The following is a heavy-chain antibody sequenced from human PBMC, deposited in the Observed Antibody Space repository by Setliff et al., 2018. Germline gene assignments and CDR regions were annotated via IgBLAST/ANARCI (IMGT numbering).Heavy chain of an antibody. CDR1: GNSFTVFY. Sequence: GASVKVSCKSFGNSFTVFYLHWVRQAPGQGLEWMGWISPHSGDAHYAQKIQSRDRMTRDTSTYAAYLELSDLTSDDTAMYYCARSGSFGMRYWFDYWGQGALVTVSS. CDR2: ISPHSGDA. CDR3: ARSGSFGMRYWFDY. D-gene: IGHD1-26*01. J-gene: IGHJ4*02. V-gene: IGHV1-2*02.